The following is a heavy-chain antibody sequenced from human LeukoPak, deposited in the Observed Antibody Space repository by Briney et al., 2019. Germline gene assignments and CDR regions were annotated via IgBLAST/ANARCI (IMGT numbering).Heavy chain of an antibody. CDR2: INPNSGGT. CDR1: GYTFTGYY. V-gene: IGHV1-2*02. J-gene: IGHJ4*02. D-gene: IGHD2-2*01. Sequence: ASVKVSCKASGYTFTGYYMHWVRQAPGQGLEWMGWINPNSGGTNYAQKFQGRVTMTRDTSISTAYMELSGLRSDDTAVYYCARSVKEGYCSSTSCPEFDYWGQGTLATVSS. CDR3: ARSVKEGYCSSTSCPEFDY.